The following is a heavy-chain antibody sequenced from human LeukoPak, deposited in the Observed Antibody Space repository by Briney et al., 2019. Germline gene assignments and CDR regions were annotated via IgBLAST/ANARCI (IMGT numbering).Heavy chain of an antibody. CDR2: INHSGST. CDR3: ARDSSGFDY. Sequence: SETLSLTCTVSGGSISGYYWSWIRQPPGKGLEWIGEINHSGSTNYNPSLKSRVTISVDTSKNQFSLKLSSVTAADTAVYYCARDSSGFDYWGQGTLVTVSS. CDR1: GGSISGYY. D-gene: IGHD3-22*01. J-gene: IGHJ4*02. V-gene: IGHV4-34*01.